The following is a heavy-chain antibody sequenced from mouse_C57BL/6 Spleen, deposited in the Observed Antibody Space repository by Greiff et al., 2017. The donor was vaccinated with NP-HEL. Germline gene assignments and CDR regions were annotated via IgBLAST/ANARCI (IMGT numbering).Heavy chain of an antibody. D-gene: IGHD1-1*01. CDR2: INPSNGGT. V-gene: IGHV1-53*01. CDR3: ARLPTNYYGSRWYFDV. CDR1: GYTFTSYW. Sequence: QVQLKQPGTELVKPGASVKLSCKASGYTFTSYWMHWVKQRPGQGLEWIGNINPSNGGTNYNEKFKSKATLTVDKSSSTAYMQLSSLTSEDSAVYYCARLPTNYYGSRWYFDVWGTGTTVTVSS. J-gene: IGHJ1*03.